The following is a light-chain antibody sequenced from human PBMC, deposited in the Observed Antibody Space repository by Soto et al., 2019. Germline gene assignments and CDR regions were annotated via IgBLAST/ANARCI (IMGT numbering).Light chain of an antibody. Sequence: EIVITPSPATLSVSPGERATLSCRASQRISSTIAAYQQKPAQAPRRLIYGASTRATGIPARCSGSGSGTEFTLTISSLQSEDFAVYYCQQYNYWPRAFGQGTKVDIK. CDR1: QRISST. CDR3: QQYNYWPRA. CDR2: GAS. V-gene: IGKV3-15*01. J-gene: IGKJ1*01.